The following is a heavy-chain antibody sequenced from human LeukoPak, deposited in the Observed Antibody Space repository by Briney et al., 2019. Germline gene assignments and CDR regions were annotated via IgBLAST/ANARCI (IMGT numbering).Heavy chain of an antibody. J-gene: IGHJ6*02. D-gene: IGHD3-10*01. Sequence: GGTLRLSCAASGFTLSDHYMDWVRQAPGKGQEWVGRSRNKANSYTTVNAASVEGRFTISRDDSKNSLYLQMNSLKTEDTAVYYCASRRGDYHSGLGVWGQGTTVTVSS. V-gene: IGHV3-72*01. CDR2: SRNKANSYTT. CDR1: GFTLSDHY. CDR3: ASRRGDYHSGLGV.